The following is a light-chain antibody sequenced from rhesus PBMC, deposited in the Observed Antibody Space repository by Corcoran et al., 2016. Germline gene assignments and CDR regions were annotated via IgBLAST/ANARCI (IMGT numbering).Light chain of an antibody. CDR2: KVS. CDR3: QQYSSRPIFT. J-gene: IGKJ3*01. CDR1: QGISSW. V-gene: IGKV1-22*01. Sequence: DIQMTQSPSSLSASVGDTVTITCRASQGISSWLAWYQQKPGKAPKLLIYKVSSLQSGVPSRFSGSGSGTDFTLTISSLQSEDFATYYCQQYSSRPIFTFGPGTKLDIK.